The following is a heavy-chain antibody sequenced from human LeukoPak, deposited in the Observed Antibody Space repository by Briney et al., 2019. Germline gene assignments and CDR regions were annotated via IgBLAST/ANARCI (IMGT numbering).Heavy chain of an antibody. J-gene: IGHJ4*02. D-gene: IGHD2-15*01. CDR1: VFPFSRYW. V-gene: IGHV3-9*03. CDR2: ISLNSGSI. Sequence: GGSLSLLCALCVFPFSRYWVHWVRDAPGKALVWVSGISLNSGSIGYADSVKGRFTISRDNAKNSLYLQMNSLRAEDMALYYCAKSPLVAAIPYYFDYWGQGTLVTVSS. CDR3: AKSPLVAAIPYYFDY.